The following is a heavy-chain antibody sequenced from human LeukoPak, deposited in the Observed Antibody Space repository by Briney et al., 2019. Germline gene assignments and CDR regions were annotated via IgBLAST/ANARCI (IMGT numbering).Heavy chain of an antibody. CDR1: GFTFSGYS. Sequence: GGSLRLSCAASGFTFSGYSMNWVRQAPGKGLEWVSSISSGSSYMYYPDSVKGRFTISRDNPKNSLYLQMNSLRAEDTAVYYCARGTGRFHYWGQGTLVTVSS. CDR3: ARGTGRFHY. J-gene: IGHJ4*02. D-gene: IGHD1-1*01. V-gene: IGHV3-21*01. CDR2: ISSGSSYM.